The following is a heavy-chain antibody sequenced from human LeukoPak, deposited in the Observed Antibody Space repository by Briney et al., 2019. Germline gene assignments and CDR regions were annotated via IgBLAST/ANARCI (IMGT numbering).Heavy chain of an antibody. CDR3: ASSGYSYGYLSQHYYFDY. CDR2: IIPIFGTA. V-gene: IGHV1-69*05. J-gene: IGHJ4*02. D-gene: IGHD5-18*01. Sequence: GASVKVSGKASGGTVSSYAISWVRQAPGQGLEWMGGIIPIFGTANYAQKFQGSVTITTDESTSTAYMELSSLRSEDTAVYYCASSGYSYGYLSQHYYFDYWGQGTLVTVSS. CDR1: GGTVSSYA.